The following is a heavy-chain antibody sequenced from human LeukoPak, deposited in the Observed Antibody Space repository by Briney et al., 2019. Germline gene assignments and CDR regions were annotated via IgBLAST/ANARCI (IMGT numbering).Heavy chain of an antibody. V-gene: IGHV3-30-3*01. J-gene: IGHJ4*02. D-gene: IGHD3-22*01. Sequence: PGRSLRLSCAASGFTFSGSAMHWVRQARGKGLEWVAVISYDGSSKYYAASVKGRFTISRDNSKNTLYLQMNSLRPEDTAVYYCARDPGGGPKQYFYSSGYYFDYWDQGTLVTVSS. CDR1: GFTFSGSA. CDR2: ISYDGSSK. CDR3: ARDPGGGPKQYFYSSGYYFDY.